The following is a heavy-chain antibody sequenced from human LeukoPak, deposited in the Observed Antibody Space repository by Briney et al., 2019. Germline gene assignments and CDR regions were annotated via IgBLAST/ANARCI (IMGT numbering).Heavy chain of an antibody. D-gene: IGHD7-27*01. CDR2: SRRKTEGGTT. CDR3: TTDSNWGFFD. CDR1: GFTFWNVW. J-gene: IGHJ4*02. Sequence: GGSLRLSCAASGFTFWNVWMSWVRQAPGKGLEWVARSRRKTEGGTTDYNAPVKGRFTISRDGSKNTLYLQMNSLTTEDTAVYYCTTDSNWGFFDWGQGALVTVSS. V-gene: IGHV3-15*01.